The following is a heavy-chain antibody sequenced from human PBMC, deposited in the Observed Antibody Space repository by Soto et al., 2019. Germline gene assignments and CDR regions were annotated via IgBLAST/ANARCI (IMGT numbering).Heavy chain of an antibody. CDR1: GFTFSSYA. CDR3: AKDKNSGATPDWFDP. CDR2: ISGSGGTT. J-gene: IGHJ5*02. Sequence: GSLRLSCAASGFTFSSYAMSWVRQAPGKGLEWVSGISGSGGTTSYADSVKGRFTISRDNSKNTVDLQMNSLRAEDTAVYYCAKDKNSGATPDWFDPWGQGTLVTVS. V-gene: IGHV3-23*01. D-gene: IGHD1-26*01.